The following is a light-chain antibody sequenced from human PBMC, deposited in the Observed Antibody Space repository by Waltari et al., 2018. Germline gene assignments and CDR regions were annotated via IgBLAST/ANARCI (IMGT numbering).Light chain of an antibody. CDR3: QQYYDYPGT. Sequence: AIRMTQSPSSIPASTGDPITISCRASQGIRTYLAWYQQKPGTAPKLLMYATSTLQTGVPSRFSGGGSGTDFTLTISRLQSDDFAIYYCQQYYDYPGTFGQGTKVEVK. CDR2: ATS. V-gene: IGKV1-8*01. J-gene: IGKJ1*01. CDR1: QGIRTY.